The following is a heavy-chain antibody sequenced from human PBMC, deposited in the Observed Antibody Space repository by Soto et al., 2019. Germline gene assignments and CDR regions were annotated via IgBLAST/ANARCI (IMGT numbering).Heavy chain of an antibody. V-gene: IGHV3-23*01. CDR2: ISGSGGST. CDR1: GFTFSSYA. CDR3: AKDGFEQWLVNGINWFDP. Sequence: LRLSCAASGFTFSSYAMSWVRQAPGKGLEWVSAISGSGGSTYYADSVKGRFTISRDNSKNTLYLQMNSLRAEDTAVYYCAKDGFEQWLVNGINWFDPWGQGTLVTVSS. J-gene: IGHJ5*02. D-gene: IGHD6-19*01.